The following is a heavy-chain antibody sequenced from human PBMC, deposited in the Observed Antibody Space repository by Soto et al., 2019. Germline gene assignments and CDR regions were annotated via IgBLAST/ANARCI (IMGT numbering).Heavy chain of an antibody. CDR2: IYYSGSI. CDR3: ARGPTSDKVDY. Sequence: SETLSLTCTVSGCTISSGVYYWSWIRQHPGKGLEWIGYIYYSGSIYYNPSLKSRVTISVDTSKNQFSLKLSSVTAADTAVYYCARGPTSDKVDYWGQGTLVTVSS. CDR1: GCTISSGVYY. J-gene: IGHJ4*02. V-gene: IGHV4-31*03.